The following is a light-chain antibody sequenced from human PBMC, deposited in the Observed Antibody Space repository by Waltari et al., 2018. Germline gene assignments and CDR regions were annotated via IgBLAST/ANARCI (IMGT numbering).Light chain of an antibody. J-gene: IGLJ3*02. Sequence: QSALTQPASVPGSPGQSITISCTGTSSDVGSYHLVSWYQQHPGKAPKLMIYEVSKRPSGVSNRFSGSKSGNTASLTISGLQAEDEADYYCCSYAGSSTWVFGGGTKLTVL. CDR3: CSYAGSSTWV. CDR2: EVS. CDR1: SSDVGSYHL. V-gene: IGLV2-23*02.